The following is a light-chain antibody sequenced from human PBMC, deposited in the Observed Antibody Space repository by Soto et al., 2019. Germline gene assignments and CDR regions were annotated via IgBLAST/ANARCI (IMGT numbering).Light chain of an antibody. CDR2: DAS. CDR1: QSVSSSY. Sequence: EIVLTQSPGTLSLSPGERATLSCRASQSVSSSYLAWYQQKPGQAPRLLIYDASSRATGIPDRFSGSGSGTDFTLTISRLEPEDFAVYYCQQYGSSPGTFGQGTNLEIK. J-gene: IGKJ2*02. V-gene: IGKV3-20*01. CDR3: QQYGSSPGT.